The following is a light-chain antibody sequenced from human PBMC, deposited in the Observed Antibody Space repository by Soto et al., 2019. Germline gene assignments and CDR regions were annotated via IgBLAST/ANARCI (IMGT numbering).Light chain of an antibody. CDR3: QSYDSSLSGSV. Sequence: PVLTQPPSVSGAPGQRVTISCTGSSSNIGAGYDVHWYQQLPGTAPKLLIYGNSNRPSGVPDRFSGSKSGTSASLAITGLQAEDEADYYCQSYDSSLSGSVFGGGTQLTVL. V-gene: IGLV1-40*01. CDR1: SSNIGAGYD. CDR2: GNS. J-gene: IGLJ7*01.